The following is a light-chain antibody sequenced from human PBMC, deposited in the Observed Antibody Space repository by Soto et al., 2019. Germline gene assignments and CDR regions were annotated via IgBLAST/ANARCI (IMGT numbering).Light chain of an antibody. CDR3: SYHTSGSTRG. Sequence: QSALTQPASVSGSPGQSIAISCTGTFSDVGGYDYVSWYQQHPDKAPKLMIYEVTKRPSGVSNRFSGSKSGNTASLTISGLQPEDEADYYCSYHTSGSTRGFGSGTHLTVL. CDR1: FSDVGGYDY. J-gene: IGLJ6*01. V-gene: IGLV2-14*01. CDR2: EVT.